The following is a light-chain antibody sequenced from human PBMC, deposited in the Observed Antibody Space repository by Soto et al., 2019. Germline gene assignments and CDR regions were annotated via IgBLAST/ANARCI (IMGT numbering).Light chain of an antibody. Sequence: DIQMTQSPSTLSASVGDRVTITCRASQSIKNWLAWYQQKPGKAPKLLILKASTLESGVPSRFSGSGSGTEFTLSISSLQPDDFATYYCQQYESFPRTFGQGTKVEIK. V-gene: IGKV1-5*03. J-gene: IGKJ1*01. CDR1: QSIKNW. CDR2: KAS. CDR3: QQYESFPRT.